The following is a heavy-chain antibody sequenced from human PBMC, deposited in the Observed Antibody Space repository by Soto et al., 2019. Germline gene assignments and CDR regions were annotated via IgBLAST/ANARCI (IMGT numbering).Heavy chain of an antibody. D-gene: IGHD4-4*01. V-gene: IGHV4-39*01. CDR3: ARQRTSVVTQAYFDV. J-gene: IGHJ4*02. CDR1: GDSISSRSYY. Sequence: SETLSLTCTVTGDSISSRSYYWGWIRQPPGKGLEWIGSIYYSGSTYNNPSLRSRVSMSIDTSKDQFSLKLKSVTAADTALHFCARQRTSVVTQAYFDVWGPVSLVTVSS. CDR2: IYYSGST.